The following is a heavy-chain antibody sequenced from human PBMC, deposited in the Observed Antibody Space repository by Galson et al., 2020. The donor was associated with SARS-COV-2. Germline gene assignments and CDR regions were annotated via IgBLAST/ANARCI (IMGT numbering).Heavy chain of an antibody. CDR3: ARRGKFCSGSSCLSLWSFDS. Sequence: SATLPLTCAAYGGSFSGYSRHWIRQTPGKRREGTGQINDSGRASYIPSPKGRITISIDMSKNQFSLRLSSLTAADAGVYYCARRGKFCSGSSCLSLWSFDSGGQGTVVTVPS. D-gene: IGHD3-3*01. J-gene: IGHJ4*02. CDR2: INDSGRA. V-gene: IGHV4-34*01. CDR1: GGSFSGYS.